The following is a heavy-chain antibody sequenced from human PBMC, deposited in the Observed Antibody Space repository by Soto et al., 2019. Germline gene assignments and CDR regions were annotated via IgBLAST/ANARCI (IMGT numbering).Heavy chain of an antibody. D-gene: IGHD1-26*01. CDR2: INPNSGGT. Sequence: AASVKVSCKASGYTFTGYYMHWVRQAPGQGLEWMGWINPNSGGTNYAQKFQGWVTMTRDTSISTAYMELSRLRSDDTAVYYCARGNSGSFEEDYYYYGMDVWGQGTTVTVSS. CDR3: ARGNSGSFEEDYYYYGMDV. J-gene: IGHJ6*02. CDR1: GYTFTGYY. V-gene: IGHV1-2*04.